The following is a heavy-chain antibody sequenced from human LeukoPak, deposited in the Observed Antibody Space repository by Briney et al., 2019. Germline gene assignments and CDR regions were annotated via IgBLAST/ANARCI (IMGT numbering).Heavy chain of an antibody. V-gene: IGHV4-59*01. CDR2: IYYSGST. CDR1: GGSISSYY. D-gene: IGHD6-19*01. CDR3: ARDSSGWYHWFDP. Sequence: NPSETLSLTCTVSGGSISSYYWSWIRQPPGKGLEWIGYIYYSGSTNYNPSLKSRVTISVDTSKNQFSLKLSSVTAADTAVYYCARDSSGWYHWFDPWGQGTLVTVSS. J-gene: IGHJ5*02.